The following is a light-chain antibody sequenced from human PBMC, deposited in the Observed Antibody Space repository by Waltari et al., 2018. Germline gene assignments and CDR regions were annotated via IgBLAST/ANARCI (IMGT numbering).Light chain of an antibody. V-gene: IGKV3-11*01. CDR3: QQRSKWPIT. CDR2: DAS. J-gene: IGKJ5*01. Sequence: EIVLTQSPATLSLSPGERATLSCRASQSVSSSLGWYQQRPGQAPRLLIYDASSRAPGIPARFSGSGSGTDFTLTISSLEPEDFAVYYCQQRSKWPITFGQGTRLEIK. CDR1: QSVSSS.